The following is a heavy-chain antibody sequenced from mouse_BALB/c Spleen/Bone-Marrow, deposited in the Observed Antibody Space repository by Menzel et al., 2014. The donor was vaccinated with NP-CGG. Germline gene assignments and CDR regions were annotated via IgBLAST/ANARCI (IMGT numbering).Heavy chain of an antibody. CDR3: NANWDY. CDR2: IDPANGNT. Sequence: GFNIKDTYMHWVKQRPEQGLEWIGRIDPANGNTKYDPKFQGKATMTADTSSNTAYLQFSSLTSEDTAVYYCNANWDYWGQGTTLTVSS. D-gene: IGHD4-1*01. V-gene: IGHV14-3*02. CDR1: GFNIKDTY. J-gene: IGHJ2*01.